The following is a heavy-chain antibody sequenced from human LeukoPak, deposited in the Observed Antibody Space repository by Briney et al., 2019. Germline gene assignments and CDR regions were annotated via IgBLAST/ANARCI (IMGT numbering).Heavy chain of an antibody. D-gene: IGHD1-26*01. V-gene: IGHV3-23*01. CDR1: GFTFSTCG. Sequence: GGSLRLSCTASGFTFSTCGMTWVRQAPGKGLEWVSSISGNDDGTYYADSVKGRFTISRDNANNSLYLQMNSLKDEDTAVYYCARDRGSHNDYWGQGTLVTVSS. CDR2: ISGNDDGT. J-gene: IGHJ4*02. CDR3: ARDRGSHNDY.